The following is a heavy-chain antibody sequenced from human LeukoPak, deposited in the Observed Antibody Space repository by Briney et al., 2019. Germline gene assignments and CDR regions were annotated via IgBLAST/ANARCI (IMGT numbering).Heavy chain of an antibody. Sequence: SETLSLTCTVSGGSISSGGYYWSWIRQHPGKGLEWIGYIYYSGSTYYNPSLKSRVTISVDTSKNQFSLKLSSVTAADTAVYYCARSVRVVPAAMTTGFDYWAREPWSPSPQ. CDR2: IYYSGST. CDR3: ARSVRVVPAAMTTGFDY. J-gene: IGHJ4*02. CDR1: GGSISSGGYY. V-gene: IGHV4-31*03. D-gene: IGHD2-2*01.